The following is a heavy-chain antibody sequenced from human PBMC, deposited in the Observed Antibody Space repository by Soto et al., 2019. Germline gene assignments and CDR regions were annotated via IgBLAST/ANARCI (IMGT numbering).Heavy chain of an antibody. V-gene: IGHV1-24*01. CDR1: GYTLTELS. D-gene: IGHD2-2*01. CDR2: FDPEDGET. Sequence: GPSVKVSCKVSGYTLTELSMHWVRQAPGKGLEWMGGFDPEDGETIYAQKFQGRVTMTEDTSTVTAYMELSSLRSEDTAVYYCANLIVVVPAANYFDYWRQGTLVTVSS. J-gene: IGHJ4*02. CDR3: ANLIVVVPAANYFDY.